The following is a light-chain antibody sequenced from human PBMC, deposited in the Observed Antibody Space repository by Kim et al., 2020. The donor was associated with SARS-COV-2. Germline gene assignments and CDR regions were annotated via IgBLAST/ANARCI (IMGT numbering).Light chain of an antibody. CDR2: YDD. CDR3: AAWDDRLNGPV. Sequence: QSVLTQPPSVSEAPRQRVTISCSGSSSNIGHNAVNWYQQLPGKAPKLLVYYDDLLPSGVSDRFSGSKSDTSASLAISGLQSEDEADYYCAAWDDRLNGPVFGGGTKLTVL. CDR1: SSNIGHNA. J-gene: IGLJ3*02. V-gene: IGLV1-36*01.